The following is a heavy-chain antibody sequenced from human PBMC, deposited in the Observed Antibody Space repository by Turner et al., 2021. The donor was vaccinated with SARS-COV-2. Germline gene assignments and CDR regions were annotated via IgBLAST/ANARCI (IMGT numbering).Heavy chain of an antibody. CDR2: TYYPGGS. CDR3: VTSVRRSGYFQR. J-gene: IGHJ1*01. CDR1: AVSITSNSHY. Sequence: QLLVQESGPALVKPSETLSLPCTVSAVSITSNSHYWGWVRQPPGKGLEWIGITYYPGGSYYNPSLRGRVTISVDPSQNQFSLILRSVTAADTAVYYCVTSVRRSGYFQRWGQGSLVSVS. V-gene: IGHV4-39*01.